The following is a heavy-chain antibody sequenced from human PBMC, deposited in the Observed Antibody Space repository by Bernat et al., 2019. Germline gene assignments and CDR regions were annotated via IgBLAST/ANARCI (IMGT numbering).Heavy chain of an antibody. Sequence: EVQLVESGGGLVQPGGSLRLSCAASGFTFSSYEMNWVRQAPGKGLEWVSYISSSGSTIYYADSVTGRFTISRDNAKTSLYLQMNSLRAEDTAVYYCARNLAAAGPAGFDYWGQGTLVTVSS. CDR2: ISSSGSTI. CDR1: GFTFSSYE. V-gene: IGHV3-48*03. D-gene: IGHD6-25*01. CDR3: ARNLAAAGPAGFDY. J-gene: IGHJ4*02.